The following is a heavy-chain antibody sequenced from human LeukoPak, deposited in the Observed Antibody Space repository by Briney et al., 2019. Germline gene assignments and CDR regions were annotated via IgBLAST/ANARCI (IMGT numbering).Heavy chain of an antibody. D-gene: IGHD3-10*02. CDR1: GFTFSNYA. Sequence: GGSLRLSCAASGFTFSNYAMNWVRQAPGKGLEWVSAISGSSGNTYYADSVKGRFTISRDNSKNTLYLQMNSLRAEDTAVYYCAELGITMIGGVWGKGTTVTISS. J-gene: IGHJ6*04. CDR2: ISGSSGNT. V-gene: IGHV3-23*01. CDR3: AELGITMIGGV.